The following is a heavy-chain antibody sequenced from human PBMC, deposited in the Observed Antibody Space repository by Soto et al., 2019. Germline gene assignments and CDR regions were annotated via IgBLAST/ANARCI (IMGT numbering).Heavy chain of an antibody. CDR3: ATSAAAPANY. D-gene: IGHD6-13*01. CDR1: GFTFSSYW. J-gene: IGHJ4*02. CDR2: IKQDGSDK. Sequence: EVHLVESGGGLVQPGGSLRLSCAASGFTFSSYWMSWVRQAPGKGLEWVANIKQDGSDKYYVDSVKGRFTISRDNAKNSLYLQMNSLRAEDTAVYYGATSAAAPANYWGQETLVTVSS. V-gene: IGHV3-7*01.